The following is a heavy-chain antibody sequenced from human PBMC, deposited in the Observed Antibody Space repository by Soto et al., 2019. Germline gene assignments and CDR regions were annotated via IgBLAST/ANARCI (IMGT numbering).Heavy chain of an antibody. CDR1: GFTFSSYG. J-gene: IGHJ6*02. Sequence: QVQLVESGGGVVQPGRSLRLSCAASGFTFSSYGMHWVRQAPGKGLEWAAVISYDGSNKYYADSVKGRFTISRDNSKNTLYLQMNSLRAEDTAVYYCAKDVVVGATPGLGDYYYYYGMDVWGQGTTVTVSS. V-gene: IGHV3-30*18. CDR2: ISYDGSNK. D-gene: IGHD1-26*01. CDR3: AKDVVVGATPGLGDYYYYYGMDV.